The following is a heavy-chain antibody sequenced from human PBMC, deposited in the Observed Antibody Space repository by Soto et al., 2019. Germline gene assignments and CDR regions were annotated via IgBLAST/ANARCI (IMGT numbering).Heavy chain of an antibody. CDR1: GFIFSNSA. V-gene: IGHV3-30-3*01. CDR2: ISYDGNNK. Sequence: GGTLRLSCAGSGFIFSNSAFHWVRQAPGRGLEWVALISYDGNNKYYADSVKGRFTISRDNSKNTLYLQMHSLRADDTAVYYCAREVASYDRSGFFDYWGQGA. D-gene: IGHD3-22*01. CDR3: AREVASYDRSGFFDY. J-gene: IGHJ4*02.